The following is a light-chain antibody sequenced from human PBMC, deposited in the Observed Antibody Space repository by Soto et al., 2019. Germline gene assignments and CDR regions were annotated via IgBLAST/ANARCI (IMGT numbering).Light chain of an antibody. CDR2: AAS. V-gene: IGKV1-27*01. CDR3: QKYNSAPWT. Sequence: DIQMTQSPSSLSTSVGDRVTITCRTSQGISNYLAWYQQKPGKVPKLLIYAASTWQSGVPSRFSGSGAGTDFTLTISSLQPEDVATYSCQKYNSAPWTFGQGNKVEIK. CDR1: QGISNY. J-gene: IGKJ1*01.